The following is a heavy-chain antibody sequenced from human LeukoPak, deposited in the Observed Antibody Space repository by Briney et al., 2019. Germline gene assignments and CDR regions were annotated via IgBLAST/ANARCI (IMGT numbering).Heavy chain of an antibody. Sequence: GGSLRLSCVASGFTFSSSWMYWVRQAPGKGLVWASRISGDGSSTTYADSVKGRFTISRDNAKNTLYLQMNSLRVEDTAVYYCARADSSWANDYWGQGTLVTVSS. CDR3: ARADSSWANDY. CDR1: GFTFSSSW. J-gene: IGHJ4*02. V-gene: IGHV3-74*01. CDR2: ISGDGSST. D-gene: IGHD6-13*01.